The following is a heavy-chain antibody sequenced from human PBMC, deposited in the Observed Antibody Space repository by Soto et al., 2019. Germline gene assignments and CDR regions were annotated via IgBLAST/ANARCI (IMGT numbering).Heavy chain of an antibody. J-gene: IGHJ3*02. CDR1: GGSISSGDYY. CDR2: IYYSGST. V-gene: IGHV4-30-4*01. Sequence: QVQLQESGPGLVKPSQTLSLTCTVSGGSISSGDYYWSWIRQPPGKGLAWIGYIYYSGSTYYTSSFKSRVIISIDTSKDQFSLKLSSVTAADTAVYYCARKGWPDVFDIWGQGAMVTVSS. CDR3: ARKGWPDVFDI.